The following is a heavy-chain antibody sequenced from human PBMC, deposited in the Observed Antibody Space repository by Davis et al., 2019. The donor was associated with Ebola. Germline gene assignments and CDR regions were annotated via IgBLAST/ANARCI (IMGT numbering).Heavy chain of an antibody. CDR2: IYYSGST. CDR1: GGSISSYY. D-gene: IGHD5/OR15-5a*01. CDR3: ARVSTIFGLDYYYGMDV. J-gene: IGHJ6*02. V-gene: IGHV4-59*08. Sequence: MPGGSLRLSCTVSGGSISSYYWSWIRQPPGKGLEWIGYIYYSGSTNYNPSLKSRVTISLDTSKNQFSLELNSVTAADTALYFCARVSTIFGLDYYYGMDVWGQGTTVTVSS.